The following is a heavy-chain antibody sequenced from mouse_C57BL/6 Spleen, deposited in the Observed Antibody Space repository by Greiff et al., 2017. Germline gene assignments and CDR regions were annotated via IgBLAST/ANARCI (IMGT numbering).Heavy chain of an antibody. CDR3: ARPYYYGSSSVYFDY. Sequence: VQLQQPGAELVKPGASVKLSCKASGYTFTSYWMQWVKQRPGQGLEWIGEIDPSDSYTNYNQKFKGKATLTVDTSSSTAYMQLSSLTSEDSAVYYCARPYYYGSSSVYFDYWGQGTTITVSS. V-gene: IGHV1-50*01. CDR1: GYTFTSYW. CDR2: IDPSDSYT. D-gene: IGHD1-1*01. J-gene: IGHJ2*01.